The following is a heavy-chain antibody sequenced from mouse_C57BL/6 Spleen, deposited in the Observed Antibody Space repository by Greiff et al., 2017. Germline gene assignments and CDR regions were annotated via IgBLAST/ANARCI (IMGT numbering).Heavy chain of an antibody. CDR3: ARHRAMDY. J-gene: IGHJ4*01. CDR1: GFTFSSYG. V-gene: IGHV5-6*01. CDR2: ISSGGSYT. Sequence: EVQLVESGGDLVKPGGSLKLSCAASGFTFSSYGMSWVRQTPDKRLEWVATISSGGSYTYYPDSVKGRFTISRDNAKNTLYLQMSSLKSEDTARYYCARHRAMDYWGKGTSVTVSS.